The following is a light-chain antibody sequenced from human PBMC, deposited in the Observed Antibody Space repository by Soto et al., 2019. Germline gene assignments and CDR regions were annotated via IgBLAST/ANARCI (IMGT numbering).Light chain of an antibody. V-gene: IGLV2-23*01. CDR3: CSFAGSGTWV. CDR1: SSNIGTYNL. CDR2: EGV. J-gene: IGLJ2*01. Sequence: QSALTQPASVSGSPGQSITISCTGTSSNIGTYNLVSWYQQHPGKAPKLIVYEGVNRPSGVSNRFSGSKSGNSASLTISGLQTEDEADYYCCSFAGSGTWVFGGGTKLTVL.